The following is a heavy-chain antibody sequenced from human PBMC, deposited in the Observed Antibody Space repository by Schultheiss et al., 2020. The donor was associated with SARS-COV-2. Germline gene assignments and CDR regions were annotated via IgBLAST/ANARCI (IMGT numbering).Heavy chain of an antibody. Sequence: GGSLRLSCAASGFTFSSYAMSWVRQAPGKGLEWVSAISGSGGSTYYADSVKGRFTISRDNSKNTLYLQMNSLRAEDTAVYYCARDRYYDSSGYSDAFDIWGQGTMVTVSS. D-gene: IGHD3-22*01. CDR2: ISGSGGST. CDR3: ARDRYYDSSGYSDAFDI. CDR1: GFTFSSYA. V-gene: IGHV3-23*01. J-gene: IGHJ3*02.